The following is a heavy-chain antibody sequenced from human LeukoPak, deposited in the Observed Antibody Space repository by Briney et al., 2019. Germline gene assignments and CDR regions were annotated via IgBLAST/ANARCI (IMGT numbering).Heavy chain of an antibody. D-gene: IGHD2-15*01. CDR1: GGSISSGGYS. CDR2: IYHSGST. J-gene: IGHJ4*02. CDR3: ARARVAATGAFDY. V-gene: IGHV4-30-2*01. Sequence: SETLSLTCAVSGGSISSGGYSWSWIRQPPGKGLEWIGYIYHSGSTYYNPSLKSRVTISVDRSKNQFSLKLSSVAAADTAVYYCARARVAATGAFDYWGQGTLVTVSS.